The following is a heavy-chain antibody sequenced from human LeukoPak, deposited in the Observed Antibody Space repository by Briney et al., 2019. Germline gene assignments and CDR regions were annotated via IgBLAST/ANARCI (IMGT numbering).Heavy chain of an antibody. J-gene: IGHJ3*02. CDR3: AKDPYPYYYDSSGYSLDAFDI. V-gene: IGHV3-64*01. CDR1: GFTFSSYV. Sequence: PGGFLRLSCAASGFTFSSYVMNWVRQAPGKGLEYVSAINSNGGSPYYANSVKGRFTISRDNSKNTLYLQMNSLRAEDTAVYYCAKDPYPYYYDSSGYSLDAFDIWGQGTMVTVSS. CDR2: INSNGGSP. D-gene: IGHD3-22*01.